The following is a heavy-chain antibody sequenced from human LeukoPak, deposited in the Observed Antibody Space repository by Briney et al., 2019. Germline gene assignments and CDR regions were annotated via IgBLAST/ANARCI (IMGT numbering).Heavy chain of an antibody. CDR3: VRDGLNWNYDY. V-gene: IGHV1-2*02. CDR2: ISPTSGDT. CDR1: GFTFSSYG. D-gene: IGHD1-7*01. Sequence: GGSLRLSCAASGFTFSSYGMPWVRQAPVQGLEWMGWISPTSGDTRYAQRFQGRVALTRDTSISTGYMELSRLRSDDTAVYYCVRDGLNWNYDYWGQGTLVAVSS. J-gene: IGHJ4*02.